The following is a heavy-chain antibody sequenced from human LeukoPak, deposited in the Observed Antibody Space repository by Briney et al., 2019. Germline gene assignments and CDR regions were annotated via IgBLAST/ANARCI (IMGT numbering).Heavy chain of an antibody. CDR3: STVRYCSGGSCVGGMDV. V-gene: IGHV3-15*01. CDR2: IKSKTDGGTT. Sequence: PGGSLRLSCAASGFTFSSTAMTWVRQAPGKGLEWVGRIKSKTDGGTTDYAAPVKGRFIISRDDSKNTLYLQMNSLKTEDTAVYYCSTVRYCSGGSCVGGMDVWGQGTTVTVSS. CDR1: GFTFSSTA. D-gene: IGHD2-15*01. J-gene: IGHJ6*02.